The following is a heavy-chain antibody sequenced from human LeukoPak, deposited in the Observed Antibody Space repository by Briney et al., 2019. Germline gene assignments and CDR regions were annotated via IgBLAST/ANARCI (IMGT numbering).Heavy chain of an antibody. CDR2: IYPGDSDT. D-gene: IGHD4-17*01. Sequence: GESLKISCKGSGYSFTSYWIGWVRQMPRKGLEWMGIIYPGDSDTRYSPSFQGQVTISADKSISTAYLQWSSLKASDTAMYYCAILSRDDYGDYVISWYFDYWGQGTLVTVSS. V-gene: IGHV5-51*01. CDR3: AILSRDDYGDYVISWYFDY. J-gene: IGHJ4*02. CDR1: GYSFTSYW.